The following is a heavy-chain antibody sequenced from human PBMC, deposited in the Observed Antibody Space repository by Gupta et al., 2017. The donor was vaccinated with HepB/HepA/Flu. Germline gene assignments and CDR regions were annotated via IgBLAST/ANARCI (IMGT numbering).Heavy chain of an antibody. J-gene: IGHJ4*02. Sequence: WGAGLLKPSVTLSLSCAVSGRSFTGFVWSSIRQPPGKGLEWFAEFNDPGGTNYKSSLQSRVTISIDTSKNQISLSLRSVTAADTAVYYCARGVWSGYYSPFDYWGQGTLVTVSS. CDR2: FNDPGGT. CDR1: GRSFTGFV. D-gene: IGHD3-3*01. V-gene: IGHV4-34*01. CDR3: ARGVWSGYYSPFDY.